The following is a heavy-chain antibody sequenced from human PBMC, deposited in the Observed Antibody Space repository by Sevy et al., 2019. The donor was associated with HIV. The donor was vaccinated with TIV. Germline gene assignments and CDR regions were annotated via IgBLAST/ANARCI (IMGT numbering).Heavy chain of an antibody. V-gene: IGHV3-30-3*01. CDR1: GFTFSSYA. CDR3: ARDRQYCSGGTCYRTGYFDY. Sequence: GGSLRLSCAASGFTFSSYAMHWVRQAPGEGLEWVAVISDDGSNKYYADSVKGRFTIPSDNSKNTLYLKMGSLRAEDTAMFYCARDRQYCSGGTCYRTGYFDYWGQGTLVTVSS. CDR2: ISDDGSNK. J-gene: IGHJ4*02. D-gene: IGHD2-15*01.